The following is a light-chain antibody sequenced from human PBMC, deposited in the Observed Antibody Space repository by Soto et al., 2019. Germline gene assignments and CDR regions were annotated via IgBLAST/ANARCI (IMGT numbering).Light chain of an antibody. CDR2: RSD. V-gene: IGLV1-47*01. CDR3: SARDDSLSGVV. CDR1: SSNIGSNH. Sequence: QSVLTQPPSTSGTPGQRFTISCSGSSSNIGSNHVYWYQQFPGMAPKLLMYRSDQRPTGVPDRFSGSKSGTSASLAISGLRSDDEADYYCSARDDSLSGVVFGGRTKLTVL. J-gene: IGLJ2*01.